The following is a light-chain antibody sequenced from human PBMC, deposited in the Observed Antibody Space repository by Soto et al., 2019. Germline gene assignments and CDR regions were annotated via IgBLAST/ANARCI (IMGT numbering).Light chain of an antibody. J-gene: IGKJ2*01. CDR3: QQYSSWYT. Sequence: VVMTQSPATLSVSPGERVTLSCRASQTIANNYVAWYQQKPGQAPRLLIHGASGRAAGIPDRFSGSGSGTEFTLTISSLQSGELAVYYCQQYSSWYTFGQGNKLEIK. CDR1: QTIANN. V-gene: IGKV3D-15*01. CDR2: GAS.